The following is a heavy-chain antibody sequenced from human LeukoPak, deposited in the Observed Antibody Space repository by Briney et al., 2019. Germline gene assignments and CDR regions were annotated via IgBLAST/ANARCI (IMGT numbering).Heavy chain of an antibody. CDR1: GYSFTSYW. CDR2: IYPGDSDT. J-gene: IGHJ4*02. V-gene: IGHV5-51*01. CDR3: AVISGSYFYYFDY. Sequence: GESLKISCKGSGYSFTSYWIGWVRQMLGKGLEWMGIIYPGDSDTRYSPSFQGQVTISADKSISTAYLQWSSLKASDTAMYYCAVISGSYFYYFDYWGQGTLVTVSS. D-gene: IGHD1-26*01.